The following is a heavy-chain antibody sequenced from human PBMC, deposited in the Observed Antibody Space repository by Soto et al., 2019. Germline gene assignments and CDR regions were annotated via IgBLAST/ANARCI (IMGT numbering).Heavy chain of an antibody. V-gene: IGHV3-30-3*01. CDR1: GFTFSSYA. D-gene: IGHD6-6*01. CDR3: ARASSIAARTYYGMDV. CDR2: ISYDGSNK. Sequence: QVQLVESGGGVVQPGRSLRLSCAASGFTFSSYAMHWVRQAPGKGLEWVAVISYDGSNKYYADSVKGRFTISRDNSKTTRYLQMNSLRAEDTAVYYCARASSIAARTYYGMDVWGQGTTVTVSS. J-gene: IGHJ6*02.